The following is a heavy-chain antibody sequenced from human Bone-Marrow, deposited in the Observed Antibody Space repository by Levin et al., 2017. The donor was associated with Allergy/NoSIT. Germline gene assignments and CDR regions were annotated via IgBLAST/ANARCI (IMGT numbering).Heavy chain of an antibody. CDR2: ISGSGGST. D-gene: IGHD6-13*01. CDR3: TRLRAAAGSGGFDY. J-gene: IGHJ4*02. CDR1: GFTFSSYA. Sequence: GESLKISCAASGFTFSSYAMSWVRKAPGKGLEWVSAISGSGGSTYYADSVKGRFTISRDNSKNTLYLQMNSLRAEDTAVYYTTRLRAAAGSGGFDYWGQGTLVTVSS. V-gene: IGHV3-23*01.